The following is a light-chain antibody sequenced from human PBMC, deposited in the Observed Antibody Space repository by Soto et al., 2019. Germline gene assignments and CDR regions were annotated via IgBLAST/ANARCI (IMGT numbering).Light chain of an antibody. CDR1: SGHSAYI. Sequence: QSALTQSSSASASLGSSVKLTCTLSSGHSAYIIAWHQQQPGKAPRFLMNLEGSGSYNKGSGVPDRFSGSSSGADRYLAISNLQFEDEADYYCATWDSNTAVFGGGTQLTVL. V-gene: IGLV4-60*02. CDR3: ATWDSNTAV. J-gene: IGLJ7*01. CDR2: LEGSGSY.